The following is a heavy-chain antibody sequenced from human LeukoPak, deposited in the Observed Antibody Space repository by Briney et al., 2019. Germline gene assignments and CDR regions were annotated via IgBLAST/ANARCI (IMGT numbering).Heavy chain of an antibody. Sequence: SETLSLTCTVSGGSISSGGYYWSWIRQHPGKGLEWIGYIYYSGSTYYNPSLKSRVTISVDTSKNQFSLKLSSVTAADTAVYYCARSGSSSGWPYFDNWGQGTLVTVSS. D-gene: IGHD6-19*01. V-gene: IGHV4-31*03. CDR2: IYYSGST. CDR3: ARSGSSSGWPYFDN. CDR1: GGSISSGGYY. J-gene: IGHJ4*02.